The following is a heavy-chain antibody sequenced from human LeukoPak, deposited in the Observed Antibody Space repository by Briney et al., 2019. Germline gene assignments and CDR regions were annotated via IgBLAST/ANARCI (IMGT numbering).Heavy chain of an antibody. CDR3: ASQPITSFGVVMPDY. J-gene: IGHJ4*02. CDR1: GGSFSGYY. Sequence: SETLSLTCAVYGGSFSGYYWSWIRQPPGKGLEWIGEINHSGSTNYNPSLKSRVTISVDTSKNQFSLKLSAVTAADTAGYYCASQPITSFGVVMPDYWGQGTLVTVSS. V-gene: IGHV4-34*01. CDR2: INHSGST. D-gene: IGHD3-3*01.